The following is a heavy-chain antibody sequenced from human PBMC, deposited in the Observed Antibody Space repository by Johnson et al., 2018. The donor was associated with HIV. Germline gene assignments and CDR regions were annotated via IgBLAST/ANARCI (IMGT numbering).Heavy chain of an antibody. CDR3: ARDFFDSTTYPRRGQADAFDI. CDR2: IRYDGSNK. D-gene: IGHD2/OR15-2a*01. V-gene: IGHV3-33*08. Sequence: VQLVESGGGVVQPGRSLRLSCAASGFTFSSYGMHWVRQAPGKGLEWVAFIRYDGSNKYYADSVKGRFTISRDNSKNTLYLQMNSLRDEDTAVYYCARDFFDSTTYPRRGQADAFDIWGQGTMVTVSS. J-gene: IGHJ3*02. CDR1: GFTFSSYG.